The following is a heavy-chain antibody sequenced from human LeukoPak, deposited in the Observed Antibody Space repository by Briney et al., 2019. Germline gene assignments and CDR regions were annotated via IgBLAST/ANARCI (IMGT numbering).Heavy chain of an antibody. CDR2: IWYDGSNK. J-gene: IGHJ3*02. D-gene: IGHD3-22*01. CDR3: ARTYYYDSSGYYHDAFDI. Sequence: GGSLRLSCAASGFTFSSYGMHWVRQAPGKGLEWVAVIWYDGSNKYYADSVKGRFTISRDNSKNTLCLQMNSLRAEDTAVYYCARTYYYDSSGYYHDAFDIWGQGTMVTVSS. V-gene: IGHV3-33*01. CDR1: GFTFSSYG.